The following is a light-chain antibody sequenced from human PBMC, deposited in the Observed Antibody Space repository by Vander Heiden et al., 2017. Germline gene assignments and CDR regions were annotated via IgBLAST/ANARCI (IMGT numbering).Light chain of an antibody. J-gene: IGLJ1*01. V-gene: IGLV3-21*03. CDR3: QVWDSSSDHHV. Sequence: SNVLTQPPAVSVAPGKTVRITWGGNNIGSKSVHWYQQKPGQAPVLVVYDDSDRPSGIPERFSGSNSGNTATLTISRVEAGDEADYYCQVWDSSSDHHVFGTGTKVTVL. CDR1: NIGSKS. CDR2: DDS.